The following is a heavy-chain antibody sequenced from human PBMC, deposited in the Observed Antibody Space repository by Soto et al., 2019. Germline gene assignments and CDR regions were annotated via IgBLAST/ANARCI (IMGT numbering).Heavy chain of an antibody. Sequence: SETLSLTCTVSGGSISSGGYYRSWIRQHPGKGLEWIGYIYYSGSTYYNPSLKSRVTISVDTSKNQFSLKLSSVTAADTAVYYCARKIRMGTFGGVIDYFDYWGQGTLVTVSS. V-gene: IGHV4-31*03. CDR3: ARKIRMGTFGGVIDYFDY. CDR1: GGSISSGGYY. D-gene: IGHD3-16*02. J-gene: IGHJ4*02. CDR2: IYYSGST.